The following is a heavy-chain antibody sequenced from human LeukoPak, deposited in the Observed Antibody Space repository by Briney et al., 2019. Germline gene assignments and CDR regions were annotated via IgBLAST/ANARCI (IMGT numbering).Heavy chain of an antibody. V-gene: IGHV5-51*01. CDR3: ARLNYYGSGSPSAFDF. CDR2: IYPGDSET. J-gene: IGHJ4*02. CDR1: GYSFTSYW. D-gene: IGHD3-10*01. Sequence: GESLKISCKGSGYSFTSYWIAWVRQMPGKGLEWMGIIYPGDSETRYSPSFQGQVTISADKSISTAYLQWSSLKASDTAMYYCARLNYYGSGSPSAFDFWGQGTLVTVSS.